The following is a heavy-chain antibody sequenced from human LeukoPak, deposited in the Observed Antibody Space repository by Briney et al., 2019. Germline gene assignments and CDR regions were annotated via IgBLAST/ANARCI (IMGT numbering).Heavy chain of an antibody. Sequence: SETLSLTCTVSGGSISSYYWSWIRQPPGKGLEWIGENNHSGSTNYNPSLKSRVTISVDTSKNQFSLKLSSVTAADTAVYYCARGFYIVVVPAAFALDYWGQGTLVTVSS. CDR2: NNHSGST. CDR3: ARGFYIVVVPAAFALDY. V-gene: IGHV4-34*01. CDR1: GGSISSYY. J-gene: IGHJ4*02. D-gene: IGHD2-2*01.